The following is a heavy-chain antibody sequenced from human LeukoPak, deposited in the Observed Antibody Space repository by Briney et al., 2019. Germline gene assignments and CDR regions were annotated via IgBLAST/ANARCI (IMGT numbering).Heavy chain of an antibody. J-gene: IGHJ6*02. CDR1: GFTFSSYG. D-gene: IGHD3-9*01. Sequence: GGSLRLSCAASGFTFSSYGMHWVRQVRQAPGKGPEWVAVIWFDGSNKYYSDSVKGRLTISRDNSKNTLYLQMNSLRAEDTAVYYCARVANITTFGMDVWGQGTTVTVSS. CDR3: ARVANITTFGMDV. CDR2: IWFDGSNK. V-gene: IGHV3-33*01.